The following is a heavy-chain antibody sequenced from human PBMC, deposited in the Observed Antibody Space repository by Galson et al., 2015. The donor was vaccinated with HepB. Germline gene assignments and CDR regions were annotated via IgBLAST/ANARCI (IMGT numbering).Heavy chain of an antibody. CDR3: TTGYYYDIGGSYPDFDY. CDR1: GFTFSSAW. CDR2: IKSKTDGGTT. V-gene: IGHV3-15*01. Sequence: SLRLSCAASGFTFSSAWMSWVRQAPGKGLEWVGRIKSKTDGGTTDYAAPVKGRFTISRDDSKNTLYLQMNSLKTEDTAVYYCTTGYYYDIGGSYPDFDYWGPVTLVTVSS. D-gene: IGHD3-22*01. J-gene: IGHJ4*02.